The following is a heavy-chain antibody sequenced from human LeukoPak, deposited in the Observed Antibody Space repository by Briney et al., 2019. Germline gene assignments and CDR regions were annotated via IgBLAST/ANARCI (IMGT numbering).Heavy chain of an antibody. CDR1: GGTFNSYA. Sequence: SSVKVSSKASGGTFNSYAISWVRQAPGQGLEWMGGIIPIFGTANYAQKFQGRVTITADESTSTAYMELSSLRSEDTAVYYCASKYCSSTSCSGKDDYYYYYMDVWGKGTTVTVSS. CDR3: ASKYCSSTSCSGKDDYYYYYMDV. D-gene: IGHD2-2*01. J-gene: IGHJ6*03. CDR2: IIPIFGTA. V-gene: IGHV1-69*13.